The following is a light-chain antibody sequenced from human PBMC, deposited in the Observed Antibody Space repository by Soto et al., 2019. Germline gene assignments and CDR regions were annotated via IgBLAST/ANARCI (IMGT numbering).Light chain of an antibody. Sequence: EIVRTQSPATLSVSPGERAILSVRARQSVRNNLAWYQQKPGQAPRLLIYGGSNRATGIPDRFSGSGSGTDFTLTISRVEAEDFAVYYCKQYGSSGTFGQGTKVDIK. CDR2: GGS. V-gene: IGKV3-20*01. CDR1: QSVRNN. J-gene: IGKJ1*01. CDR3: KQYGSSGT.